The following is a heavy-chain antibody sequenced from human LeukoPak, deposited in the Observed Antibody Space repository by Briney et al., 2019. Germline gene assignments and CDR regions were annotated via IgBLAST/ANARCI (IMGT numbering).Heavy chain of an antibody. CDR1: GFTFSSYG. CDR3: ANLPVGGNFDY. J-gene: IGHJ4*02. Sequence: GGSLRLSCAASGFTFSSYGMHWVRQAPGKGLEWVAVISYDGSNKYYADSVKGRFTISRDNSKNTLYLQMNSLRAEDTAVYYCANLPVGGNFDYWGQGTLVTVSS. CDR2: ISYDGSNK. D-gene: IGHD2-8*02. V-gene: IGHV3-30*18.